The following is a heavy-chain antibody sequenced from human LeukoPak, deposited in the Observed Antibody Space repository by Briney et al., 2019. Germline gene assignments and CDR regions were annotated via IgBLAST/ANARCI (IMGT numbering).Heavy chain of an antibody. V-gene: IGHV1-69*13. CDR1: GGTFSSYA. Sequence: VASVKVSCKASGGTFSSYAISWVRQAPGQGLEWMGGIIPIFGTANYAQKFQGRVTITADESTSTAYMELSSLRSEDTAVYYCARVSGITGTTPRTVYYYYGMDVWGQGTTVTVSS. CDR3: ARVSGITGTTPRTVYYYYGMDV. CDR2: IIPIFGTA. J-gene: IGHJ6*02. D-gene: IGHD1-20*01.